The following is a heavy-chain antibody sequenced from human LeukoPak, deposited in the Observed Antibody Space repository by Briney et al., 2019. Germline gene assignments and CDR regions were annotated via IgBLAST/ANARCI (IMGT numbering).Heavy chain of an antibody. CDR1: GFSLSTSGVG. CDR3: AHRAWGEDYFDY. J-gene: IGHJ4*02. Sequence: SGPTLVKPTQTLTLTCTFSGFSLSTSGVGVGWIRQPPGKAREWLALIYWNDDKRYSPSLKSRLTITKDTSKNQVVLTMTNMDPVDTATYYCAHRAWGEDYFDYWGQGTLVTVSS. V-gene: IGHV2-5*01. CDR2: IYWNDDK. D-gene: IGHD3-16*01.